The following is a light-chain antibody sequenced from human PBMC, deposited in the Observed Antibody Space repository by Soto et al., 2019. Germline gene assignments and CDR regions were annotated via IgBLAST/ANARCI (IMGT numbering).Light chain of an antibody. Sequence: QSALTQPASVSGSPGQSITISCTGTTSDVGSYSLVSWYQQHPGKAPKLMIYEGTKRPSGVSNRFSGSKSGNTASLTISGLQAEDQADYYCCSYAGSATYVSGTGTNVTVL. CDR2: EGT. J-gene: IGLJ1*01. V-gene: IGLV2-23*01. CDR3: CSYAGSATYV. CDR1: TSDVGSYSL.